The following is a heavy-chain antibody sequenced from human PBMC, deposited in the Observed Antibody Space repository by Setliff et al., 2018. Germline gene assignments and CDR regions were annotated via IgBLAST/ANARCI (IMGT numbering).Heavy chain of an antibody. CDR3: TRSASSGSYQDYYMDV. CDR1: GFTFSGFA. CDR2: IRSHANNDAT. D-gene: IGHD3-10*01. V-gene: IGHV3-73*01. Sequence: GGSLSLSCAASGFTFSGFAMHWVRQAAGRGLEWVGRIRSHANNDATANAASANGMFTISRDDSKNTAYLQMNSLKTEDTAVYYCTRSASSGSYQDYYMDVWGKGTTVTVSS. J-gene: IGHJ6*03.